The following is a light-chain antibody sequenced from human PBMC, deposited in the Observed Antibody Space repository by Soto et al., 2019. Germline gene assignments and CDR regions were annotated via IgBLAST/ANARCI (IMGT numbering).Light chain of an antibody. CDR1: SSDVGGYNF. CDR3: SSRATNAGGDNWV. V-gene: IGLV2-8*01. CDR2: EVS. J-gene: IGLJ3*02. Sequence: QSALTQPPSASGSPGQSVTISCTGTSSDVGGYNFVSWYQQHPGKSPKLMIYEVSKRPSGVPDRFSGSKSGNTASLTVSGLQAEDEADYYCSSRATNAGGDNWVFGAGTKLTVL.